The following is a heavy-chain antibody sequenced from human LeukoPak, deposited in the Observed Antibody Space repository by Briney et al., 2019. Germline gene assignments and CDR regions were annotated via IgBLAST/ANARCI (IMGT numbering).Heavy chain of an antibody. CDR2: MNPNSGNT. Sequence: ASVKVSCKASGYTFTSYDINWVRQATGQGLEWMGWMNPNSGNTGYAQKFQGRVTLTGNTSISTAYMELSSLRSEDTAVYYCARAIYDGNEGVQHWGQGTLVTVSS. D-gene: IGHD4-23*01. J-gene: IGHJ1*01. CDR1: GYTFTSYD. CDR3: ARAIYDGNEGVQH. V-gene: IGHV1-8*01.